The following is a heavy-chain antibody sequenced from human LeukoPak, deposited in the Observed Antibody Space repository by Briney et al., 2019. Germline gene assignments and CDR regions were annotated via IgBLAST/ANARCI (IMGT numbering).Heavy chain of an antibody. CDR3: TRDQGSMSNWFDP. D-gene: IGHD1-26*01. V-gene: IGHV4-31*03. J-gene: IGHJ5*02. CDR1: GGSISSGGYY. CDR2: MYYSGST. Sequence: SQTLSLTCTVSGGSISSGGYYWTWIRQHPGKGLEWLGYMYYSGSTYYHPSLKSRVTISVETSKNQFSLKMSSVTAADTAVYYCTRDQGSMSNWFDPWGQGTLVTVSS.